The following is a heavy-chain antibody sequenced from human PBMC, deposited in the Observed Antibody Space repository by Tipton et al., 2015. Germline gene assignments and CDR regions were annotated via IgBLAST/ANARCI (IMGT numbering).Heavy chain of an antibody. CDR3: ARKRVVVTATLDY. D-gene: IGHD2-15*01. CDR2: IHSSGST. V-gene: IGHV4-59*01. Sequence: TLSLTCTVSGGSISSYYWTWIRQSRGKGLEWIGYIHSSGSTNYNPSLKSRVTLSMDTSKKQFSLRLSSVTAADTAVYYCARKRVVVTATLDYWGQGTLVTVSS. CDR1: GGSISSYY. J-gene: IGHJ4*02.